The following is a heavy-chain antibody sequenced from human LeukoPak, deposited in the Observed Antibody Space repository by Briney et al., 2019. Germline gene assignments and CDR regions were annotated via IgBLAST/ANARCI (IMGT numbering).Heavy chain of an antibody. V-gene: IGHV4-4*07. CDR1: GGSISSYY. J-gene: IGHJ5*02. CDR2: ISASAST. Sequence: SETLSLTCTVSGGSISSYYWSWIRQPAGKGLEWIGRISASASTNYAPSLRSRVTMSVDTSTNQFSLKLSSVTAADTAVYYCATDISWFDPWGRGTLVTVSS. CDR3: ATDISWFDP.